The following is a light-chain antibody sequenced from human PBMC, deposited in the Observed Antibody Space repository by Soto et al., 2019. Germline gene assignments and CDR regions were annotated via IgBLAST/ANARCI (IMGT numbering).Light chain of an antibody. J-gene: IGLJ1*01. Sequence: QSALTQPPSASGSPGQSVTISCTGTSSDVGGYKYVSWYQQHPGKAPKLMIFEVNKRSSGVPDRFYGSKSGNTASLTVSGLQAEDEADYYCISYAGINNLGVFGTGTKLTVL. V-gene: IGLV2-8*01. CDR2: EVN. CDR3: ISYAGINNLGV. CDR1: SSDVGGYKY.